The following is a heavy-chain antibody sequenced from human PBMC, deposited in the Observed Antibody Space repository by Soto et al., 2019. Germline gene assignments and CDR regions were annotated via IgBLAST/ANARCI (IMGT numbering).Heavy chain of an antibody. V-gene: IGHV4-31*03. J-gene: IGHJ4*02. CDR2: IYYSGST. CDR1: DGSISSGGYY. Sequence: SETLSLTCTVSDGSISSGGYYWSWIRQHPGKGLEWIGYIYYSGSTYYNPSLKSRVTISVDTSKNQFSLKLSSVTAADTAVYYCAREEIYYGSGSYPENWGQGTLVTVSS. CDR3: AREEIYYGSGSYPEN. D-gene: IGHD3-10*01.